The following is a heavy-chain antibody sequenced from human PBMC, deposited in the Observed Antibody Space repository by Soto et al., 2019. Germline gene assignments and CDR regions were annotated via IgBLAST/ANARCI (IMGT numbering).Heavy chain of an antibody. D-gene: IGHD1-20*01. CDR3: ARGGHITGTTEYFDY. CDR1: GGSISSGGYS. Sequence: PSETLSLTCAVSGGSISSGGYSWSWIRQPPGKGLEWIGYIYHSGSTYYNPSLKSRVTISVDRSKNQFSLKLSSVTAADTAVYYCARGGHITGTTEYFDYWGQGTLVTVSS. CDR2: IYHSGST. V-gene: IGHV4-30-2*01. J-gene: IGHJ4*02.